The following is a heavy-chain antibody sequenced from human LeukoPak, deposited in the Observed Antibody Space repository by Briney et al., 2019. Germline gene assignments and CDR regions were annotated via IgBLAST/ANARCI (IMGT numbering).Heavy chain of an antibody. CDR2: IIPIFGTA. Sequence: SVKVSCKASGGTFSSYAISWVRQAPGQGLEWMGGIIPIFGTANYAQKFQGRVTITTDESTSTAYMELSSLRSEDTAEYYCARSRDCSGYYRNLDYWGQGTLVTVSS. D-gene: IGHD3-22*01. J-gene: IGHJ4*02. V-gene: IGHV1-69*05. CDR1: GGTFSSYA. CDR3: ARSRDCSGYYRNLDY.